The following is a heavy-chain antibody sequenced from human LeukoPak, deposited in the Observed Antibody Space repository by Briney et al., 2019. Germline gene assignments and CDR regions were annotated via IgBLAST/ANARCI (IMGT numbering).Heavy chain of an antibody. V-gene: IGHV3-30*03. J-gene: IGHJ4*02. CDR1: GFTFSSYG. CDR3: ARVKDDSSAYTFDY. D-gene: IGHD3-22*01. Sequence: GGSLRLSCAASGFTFSSYGMHWVRQAPGKGLEWVAVISYDGSNKYYADSVKGRFTISRDNAKNALYLQMNSLRAEDTALYYCARVKDDSSAYTFDYWGQGTLVTVSS. CDR2: ISYDGSNK.